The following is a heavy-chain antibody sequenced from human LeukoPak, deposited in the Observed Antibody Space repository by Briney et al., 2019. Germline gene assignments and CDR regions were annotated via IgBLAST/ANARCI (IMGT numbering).Heavy chain of an antibody. CDR2: INPNNGGT. J-gene: IGHJ3*02. D-gene: IGHD3-22*01. CDR3: AREDLLDYYDSSGQQGVDAFDI. Sequence: GASVKVSCKASGYTFTAYYIHWVRQAPGQGLEWMGWINPNNGGTNYAQKFQGRVTMTRDTSISTVYMELSRLRSDGTAVYYCAREDLLDYYDSSGQQGVDAFDIWGQGTMVTVSS. V-gene: IGHV1-2*02. CDR1: GYTFTAYY.